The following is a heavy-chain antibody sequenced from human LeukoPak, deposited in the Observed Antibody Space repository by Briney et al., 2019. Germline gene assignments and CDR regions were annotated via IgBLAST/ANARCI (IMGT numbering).Heavy chain of an antibody. CDR1: GFTFSTHG. D-gene: IGHD3/OR15-3a*01. CDR3: ARDLVGLDY. CDR2: INSDSNTI. J-gene: IGHJ4*02. Sequence: GGSPKLSCAASGFTFSTHGMIWVRQAPGKGLEWVSYINSDSNTIQYADSVRGRFTISRDNAKNSLFLQMYSLRPEDTAVYYCARDLVGLDYWGQGTLVTVSS. V-gene: IGHV3-48*01.